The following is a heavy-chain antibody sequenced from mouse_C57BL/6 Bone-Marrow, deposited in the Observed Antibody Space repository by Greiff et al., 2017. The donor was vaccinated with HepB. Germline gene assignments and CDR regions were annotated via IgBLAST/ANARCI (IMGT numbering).Heavy chain of an antibody. CDR2: ISSGSSTI. Sequence: EVQLVESGGGLVKPGGSLKLSCAASGFTFSDYGMHWVRQAPEKGLEWVAYISSGSSTIYYADTVKGRFTISRDNAKNTLFLQMTSLRSEDTAMYYCARWSYYGIPYAYWGQGTLVTVSA. D-gene: IGHD1-1*01. CDR3: ARWSYYGIPYAY. CDR1: GFTFSDYG. J-gene: IGHJ3*01. V-gene: IGHV5-17*01.